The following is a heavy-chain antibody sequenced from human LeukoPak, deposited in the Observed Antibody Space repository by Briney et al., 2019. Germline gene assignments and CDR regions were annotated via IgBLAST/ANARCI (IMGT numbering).Heavy chain of an antibody. D-gene: IGHD2-2*01. CDR3: ARGAKYCSSTSCLPAGY. CDR2: INPSGGST. CDR1: GYTFTSYY. V-gene: IGHV1-46*01. J-gene: IGHJ4*02. Sequence: EASVKVSCKASGYTFTSYYMHWVRQAPGQGLEWMGIINPSGGSTSYAQKFQGRVTMTRDTSTSTVYMELSSLRSEDTAVYYCARGAKYCSSTSCLPAGYWGQGTLVTVSS.